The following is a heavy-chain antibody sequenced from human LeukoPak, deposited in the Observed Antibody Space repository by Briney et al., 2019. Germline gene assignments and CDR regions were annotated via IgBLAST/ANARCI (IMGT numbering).Heavy chain of an antibody. V-gene: IGHV3-21*01. CDR3: ASIARRAGHDY. Sequence: PGGSLRLSCAASGFTFSSYSMNWVRQAPGKGLEWVSSISSSSSYIYYADSVKGRFTIPRDNAKDSLYLQMNSLRAEDTAVYYCASIARRAGHDYWGQGTLVTVSS. CDR1: GFTFSSYS. J-gene: IGHJ4*02. D-gene: IGHD6-13*01. CDR2: ISSSSSYI.